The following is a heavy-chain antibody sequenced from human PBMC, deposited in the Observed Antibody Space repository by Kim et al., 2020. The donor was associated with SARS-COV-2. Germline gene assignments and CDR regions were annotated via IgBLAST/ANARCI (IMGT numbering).Heavy chain of an antibody. CDR3: AGACVRDGFDY. Sequence: ASVKVSCKASGYSFTNYYIHWVRQAPGQGLEWVGLINPSGGSTNSAEKFQGRVTMTRDTSTSTIYMELSSLRPEDTAMYYCAGACVRDGFDYWGQGTLVSVSS. J-gene: IGHJ4*02. CDR2: INPSGGST. CDR1: GYSFTNYY. V-gene: IGHV1-46*01.